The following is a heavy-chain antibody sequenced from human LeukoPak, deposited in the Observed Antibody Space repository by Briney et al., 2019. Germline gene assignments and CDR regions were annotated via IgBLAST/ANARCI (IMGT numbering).Heavy chain of an antibody. Sequence: PGRSLRLSCAASGFTFSSYGMHWVRQAPGKGLEWVAVISYDGSNKYYADSVKGRFTISRDNSKNTLYLQMNSLRAEDTAVYYCAKSGSRGYYYYYMDVWGKGTTVTVSS. CDR2: ISYDGSNK. V-gene: IGHV3-30*18. D-gene: IGHD1-26*01. CDR3: AKSGSRGYYYYYMDV. J-gene: IGHJ6*03. CDR1: GFTFSSYG.